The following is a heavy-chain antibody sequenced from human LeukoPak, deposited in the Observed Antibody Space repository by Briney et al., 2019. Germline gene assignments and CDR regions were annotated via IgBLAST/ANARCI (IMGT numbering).Heavy chain of an antibody. CDR2: IRRKANSYAT. Sequence: PGGALRLSCAASGFTFSGSAMHGVRQASGKGLEWVGRIRRKANSYATAYASSVKGRFTIARDDSKNTAYLQMNSLKSEDTAVYSCTRHDHDYWGQGTLVTVSS. J-gene: IGHJ4*02. V-gene: IGHV3-73*01. CDR1: GFTFSGSA. CDR3: TRHDHDY.